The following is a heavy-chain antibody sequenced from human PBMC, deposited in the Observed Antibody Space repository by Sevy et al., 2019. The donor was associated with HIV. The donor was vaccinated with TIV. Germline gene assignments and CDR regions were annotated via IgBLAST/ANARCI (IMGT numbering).Heavy chain of an antibody. CDR3: ARDLPEYCGGDCYRPWNYYYYMDV. CDR2: IKQDGSEK. D-gene: IGHD2-21*02. Sequence: GGSLRLSCAASGFTFSSYCMSWVRQAPGKGLEWVANIKQDGSEKYYVDSVKGRFTISRDNAKNSLYLQMNSLRAEDTAVYYCARDLPEYCGGDCYRPWNYYYYMDVWGKGTTVTVSS. CDR1: GFTFSSYC. J-gene: IGHJ6*03. V-gene: IGHV3-7*01.